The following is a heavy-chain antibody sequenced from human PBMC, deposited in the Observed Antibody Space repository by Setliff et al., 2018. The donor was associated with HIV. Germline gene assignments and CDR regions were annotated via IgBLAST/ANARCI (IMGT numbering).Heavy chain of an antibody. J-gene: IGHJ6*02. Sequence: SETLSLTCKVSGAPISSYYWNWIRQPPGKGLEWIGYIYNSGYSNSKPSLKSRVTISLDTSKNQFSLMLDSVTPADTAVYYCARHDITLVRGLVWGQGTTVTVSS. V-gene: IGHV4-59*01. CDR1: GAPISSYY. D-gene: IGHD3-10*01. CDR2: IYNSGYS. CDR3: ARHDITLVRGLV.